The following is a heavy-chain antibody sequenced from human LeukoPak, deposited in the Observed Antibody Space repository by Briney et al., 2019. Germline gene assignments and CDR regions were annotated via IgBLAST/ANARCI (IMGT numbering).Heavy chain of an antibody. Sequence: SQTLSLTCTVSGGSISSGSYYWSWIRQPPGKGLEWIGYIYYSGSTNYNPSLKSRVTISVDTSKNQFSLKLSSVTAADTAVYYCARTYSSGWFYHRLGWYFDLWGRGTLVTVSS. V-gene: IGHV4-61*01. J-gene: IGHJ2*01. CDR2: IYYSGST. D-gene: IGHD6-19*01. CDR3: ARTYSSGWFYHRLGWYFDL. CDR1: GGSISSGSYY.